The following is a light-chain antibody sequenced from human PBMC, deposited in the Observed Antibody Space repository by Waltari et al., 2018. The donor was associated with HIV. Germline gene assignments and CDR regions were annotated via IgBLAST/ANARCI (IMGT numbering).Light chain of an antibody. J-gene: IGLJ2*01. CDR2: SNT. CDR3: SVWDVTLNGLV. CDR1: SSNIGSRS. V-gene: IGLV1-44*01. Sequence: QPLLTQSPSASGTPGQRVNISCFGTSSNIGSRSVNWYQHFPGTPPQLRIFSNTERPSGVPDRFSGSKSGTSASLAITGLHSQDEADYYCSVWDVTLNGLVFGGGTRLSVL.